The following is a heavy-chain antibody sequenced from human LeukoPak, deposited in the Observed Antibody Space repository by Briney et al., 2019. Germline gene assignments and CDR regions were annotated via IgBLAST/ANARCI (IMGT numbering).Heavy chain of an antibody. CDR3: ARAGPPAFDP. J-gene: IGHJ5*02. V-gene: IGHV3-48*03. CDR2: ISYSGSTT. Sequence: GGSLRLSCAASGFTFTNFEMNWVRRAAGKGLGWVSYISYSGSTTSYADSVKGRFTISRDNAKNSLYLQMNSLRAEDTAVYYCARAGPPAFDPWGQGTLVTVSS. CDR1: GFTFTNFE.